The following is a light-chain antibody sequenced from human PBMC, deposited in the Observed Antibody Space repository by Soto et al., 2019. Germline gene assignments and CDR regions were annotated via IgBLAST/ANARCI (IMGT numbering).Light chain of an antibody. V-gene: IGLV2-14*01. CDR2: DVS. J-gene: IGLJ1*01. CDR1: SSDVDGYNY. CDR3: SSYPSSSTRV. Sequence: QSVLTQPASVSGSPGQSITISCTGTSSDVDGYNYVSWYQQHPGKAHKLMIYDVSNRPSGVSNRFSGSKSGNTASLTIFGLHAEDEADYYCSSYPSSSTRVFGTGTKVTVL.